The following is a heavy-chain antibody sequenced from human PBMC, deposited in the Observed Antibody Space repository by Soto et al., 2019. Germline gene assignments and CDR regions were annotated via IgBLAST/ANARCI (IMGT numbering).Heavy chain of an antibody. D-gene: IGHD3-9*01. V-gene: IGHV3-7*03. CDR3: ARGGLQLRYFDWSNAFDI. Sequence: GGSLILSCAASGFTFSSYWMSWVRQAPGKGLEWVANIKQDGSEKYYVDSVKGRFPISRDNAKNSLYLQMNSLRAEDTAVYYCARGGLQLRYFDWSNAFDIWGQGTMVTVSS. CDR2: IKQDGSEK. J-gene: IGHJ3*02. CDR1: GFTFSSYW.